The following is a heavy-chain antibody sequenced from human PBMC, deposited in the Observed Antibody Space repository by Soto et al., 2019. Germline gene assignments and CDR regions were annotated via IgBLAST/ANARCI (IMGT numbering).Heavy chain of an antibody. V-gene: IGHV3-73*01. Sequence: SXGSLRLSCAAAGVTFSGSAMHWVRQASGKGLEWVGRIRSKANSYATAYAASVKGRFTISRDDSKNTAYLQMNSLKTEDTAVYYCTMRLELPNHWGQGTLVTVSS. CDR1: GVTFSGSA. CDR3: TMRLELPNH. D-gene: IGHD1-7*01. J-gene: IGHJ5*02. CDR2: IRSKANSYAT.